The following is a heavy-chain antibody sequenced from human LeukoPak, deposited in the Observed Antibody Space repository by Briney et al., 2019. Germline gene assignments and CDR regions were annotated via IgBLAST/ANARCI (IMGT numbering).Heavy chain of an antibody. CDR3: AREGPLDY. CDR2: ISWNSGSI. V-gene: IGHV3-9*01. J-gene: IGHJ4*02. Sequence: PGRSLRLSCAASGFTFDDYAMHWVRQAPGKGLEWVSGISWNSGSIDYADSVKGRFIVSRDNARNTLFLQMNSLRDEDTAVYYCAREGPLDYWGQGTLVTVSS. CDR1: GFTFDDYA.